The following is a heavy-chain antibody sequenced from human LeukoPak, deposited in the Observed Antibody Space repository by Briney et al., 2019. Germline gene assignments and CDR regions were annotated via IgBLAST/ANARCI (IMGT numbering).Heavy chain of an antibody. J-gene: IGHJ4*02. CDR2: TKKKTDSGPI. D-gene: IGHD3-10*01. V-gene: IGHV3-15*01. CDR1: GFTFSQAW. Sequence: GGSLRLSCEVSGFTFSQAWMNWVRQTPGKGLEWVARTKKKTDSGPIDYATSVKGRFTISRDDSKNTVYLQMNDLTTEDTAVYYCGLGSGRSDFDYWGQGTLVTVSS. CDR3: GLGSGRSDFDY.